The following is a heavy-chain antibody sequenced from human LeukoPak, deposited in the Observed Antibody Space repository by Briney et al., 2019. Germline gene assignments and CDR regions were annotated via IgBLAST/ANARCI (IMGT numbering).Heavy chain of an antibody. V-gene: IGHV1-2*02. CDR3: ARGPSDSSGYYYEGDAFDI. D-gene: IGHD3-22*01. CDR1: GYTLTDYY. CDR2: ITPSSGGT. J-gene: IGHJ3*02. Sequence: ASVKVSCKASGYTLTDYYIHWVRQAPGQGLEWMGWITPSSGGTIYAQKFQGRVTMTRDTSISIVYMELSRLRSDDTAVYYCARGPSDSSGYYYEGDAFDIWGQGTVVTVSS.